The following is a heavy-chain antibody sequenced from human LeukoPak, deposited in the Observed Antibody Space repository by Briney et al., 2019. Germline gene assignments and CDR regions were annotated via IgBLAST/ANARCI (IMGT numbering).Heavy chain of an antibody. Sequence: GGSLRLSCVASGFTFGSYAMSWVRQAPGKGLEWVSSISGSGSSTSYADSVKGRLTISRDNSKNTVYLQMNSLRAEDTAVYYCAKDRGNYYDTPWFDPWGQGTLVTVSS. J-gene: IGHJ5*02. V-gene: IGHV3-23*01. D-gene: IGHD3-22*01. CDR2: ISGSGSST. CDR3: AKDRGNYYDTPWFDP. CDR1: GFTFGSYA.